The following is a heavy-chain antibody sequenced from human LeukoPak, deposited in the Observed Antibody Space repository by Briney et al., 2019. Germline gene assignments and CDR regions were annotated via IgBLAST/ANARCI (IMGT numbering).Heavy chain of an antibody. CDR1: GFTFSSYT. J-gene: IGHJ4*02. V-gene: IGHV3-21*01. Sequence: RGSLRLSCAASGFTFSSYTMNWVRQAPGKGLEWVSSISSSSTYIYYADSVEGRFTISRDNAENSLFLEMNSLRAEDTAVYYCARDLGTTMITSLGYWGQGTLVTVSS. CDR3: ARDLGTTMITSLGY. D-gene: IGHD3-22*01. CDR2: ISSSSTYI.